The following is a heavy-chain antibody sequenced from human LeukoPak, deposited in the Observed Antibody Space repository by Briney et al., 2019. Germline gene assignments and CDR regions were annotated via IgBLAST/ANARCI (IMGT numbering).Heavy chain of an antibody. J-gene: IGHJ3*02. D-gene: IGHD2-8*01. CDR1: GFTVSSYW. Sequence: TGGSLRLSCAASGFTVSSYWMHWVRHAPGKGLVWVSRINSDGTSTSYADSVKGRFTISRDNAKNTLYLQMNSLRAEDTAVYYCARDPYCTNGVCSPNRDAFDIWGQGAMVTVSS. CDR2: INSDGTST. V-gene: IGHV3-74*01. CDR3: ARDPYCTNGVCSPNRDAFDI.